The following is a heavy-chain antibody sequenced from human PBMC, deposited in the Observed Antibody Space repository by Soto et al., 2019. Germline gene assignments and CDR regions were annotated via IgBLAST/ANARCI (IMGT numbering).Heavy chain of an antibody. CDR3: ARFIAVAGTSYYYYGMDV. Sequence: PEGSLRLSCAASGFTFSSYGMHWVRQAPGKGLEWVAVIWYDGSNKYYTDSVKGRFTISRDNSKNTLYLQMNSLRAEDTAVYYCARFIAVAGTSYYYYGMDVWGQGTTVTVSS. CDR1: GFTFSSYG. CDR2: IWYDGSNK. V-gene: IGHV3-33*01. D-gene: IGHD6-19*01. J-gene: IGHJ6*02.